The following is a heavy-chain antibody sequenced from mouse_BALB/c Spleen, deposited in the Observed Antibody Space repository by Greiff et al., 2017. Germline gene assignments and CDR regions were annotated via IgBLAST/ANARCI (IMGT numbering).Heavy chain of an antibody. V-gene: IGHV5-4*02. Sequence: EVQRVESGGGLVKPGGSLKLSCAASGFTFSDYYMYWVRQTPEKRLEWVATISDGGSYTYYPDSVKGRFTISRDNAKNNLYLQMSSLKSEDTAMYYCARSGLHYAMDYWGQGTSVTVSS. CDR2: ISDGGSYT. CDR3: ARSGLHYAMDY. CDR1: GFTFSDYY. D-gene: IGHD2-2*01. J-gene: IGHJ4*01.